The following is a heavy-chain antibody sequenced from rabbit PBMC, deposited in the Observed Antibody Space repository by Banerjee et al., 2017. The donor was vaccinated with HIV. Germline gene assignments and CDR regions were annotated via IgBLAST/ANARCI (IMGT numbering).Heavy chain of an antibody. D-gene: IGHD8-1*01. CDR3: ASSSYYRGYFNL. CDR1: GFTISSSYY. V-gene: IGHV1S45*01. J-gene: IGHJ4*01. Sequence: QEQLEESGGDLVKPEGSLTLTCTASGFTISSSYYMCWVRQAPGKGLEWIACIYTSSGSTYYATWAKGRFTISKTSSTTVTLQMTSLTAADTATYFCASSSYYRGYFNLWGPGTLVTVS. CDR2: IYTSSGST.